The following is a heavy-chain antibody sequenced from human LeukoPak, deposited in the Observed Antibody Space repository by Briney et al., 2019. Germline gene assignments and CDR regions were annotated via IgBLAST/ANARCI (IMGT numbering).Heavy chain of an antibody. CDR3: ARDALPTYYDFWSGKENWFDP. CDR2: ISSSSSYI. Sequence: GGSLRLSCAASGFTFSSYSMNWVRQVPGKGLEWVSSISSSSSYIYYADSVKGRFTISRDNAKNSLYLQMNSLRAEDTAVYYCARDALPTYYDFWSGKENWFDPWGQGTLVTVSS. CDR1: GFTFSSYS. J-gene: IGHJ5*02. D-gene: IGHD3-3*01. V-gene: IGHV3-21*01.